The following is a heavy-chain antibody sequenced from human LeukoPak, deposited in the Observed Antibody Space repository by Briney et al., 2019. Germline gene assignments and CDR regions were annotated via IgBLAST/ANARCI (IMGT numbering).Heavy chain of an antibody. CDR3: ARDMVTPPPNWYFDL. J-gene: IGHJ2*01. Sequence: PGGSLRLSCAASGFTFSDYYMSWIRQAPGKGLEWVSYISSSSSYTNYADSVKGRFTISRDNAKNSLYLQMDSLRAEDTAVYYCARDMVTPPPNWYFDLWGRGTLVTVSS. V-gene: IGHV3-11*06. CDR2: ISSSSSYT. CDR1: GFTFSDYY. D-gene: IGHD2-21*02.